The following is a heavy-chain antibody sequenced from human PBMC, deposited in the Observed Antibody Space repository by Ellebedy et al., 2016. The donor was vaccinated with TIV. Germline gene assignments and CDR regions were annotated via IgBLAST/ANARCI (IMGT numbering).Heavy chain of an antibody. CDR3: ARKNTYGRDYFDY. CDR1: GFTVSSNY. V-gene: IGHV3-53*01. Sequence: GGSLRLSCAASGFTVSSNYMSWVRQAPGKGLEWVSVLYGGGSTYYADSVKGRFTISRDNSKNTLFLQMNSLRPEDTAVYYCARKNTYGRDYFDYWGQGTLVTVSS. J-gene: IGHJ4*02. D-gene: IGHD4-17*01. CDR2: LYGGGST.